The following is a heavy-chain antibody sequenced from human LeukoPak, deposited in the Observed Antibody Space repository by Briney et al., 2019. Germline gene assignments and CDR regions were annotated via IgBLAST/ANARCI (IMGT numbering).Heavy chain of an antibody. CDR3: ARPVAAAAVDP. CDR1: GFTFSNFW. V-gene: IGHV3-7*03. Sequence: GGSLRLSCATSGFTFSNFWMSWVRQAPGKGLEWVANIKQDGSEKYYVDSVKGRFTISRDNAKNSLYLQINSLRAEDTAVYHCARPVAAAAVDPWGQGTLVTVSS. D-gene: IGHD6-13*01. J-gene: IGHJ5*02. CDR2: IKQDGSEK.